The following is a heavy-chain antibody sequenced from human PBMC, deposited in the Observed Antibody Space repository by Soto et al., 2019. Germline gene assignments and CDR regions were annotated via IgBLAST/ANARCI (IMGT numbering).Heavy chain of an antibody. CDR1: GYSLATYW. J-gene: IGHJ6*02. CDR2: IDPSDSYI. V-gene: IGHV5-10-1*01. D-gene: IGHD2-15*01. Sequence: PGESLKISCKSSGYSLATYWITWVRQMPGKGLEWMGRIDPSDSYINYSPSFQGRVTISADKSLNTAYLQWSSLEASDTAMYYCARLGDCSGGSCFSRYYYHGMDVCGQGTTVTVSS. CDR3: ARLGDCSGGSCFSRYYYHGMDV.